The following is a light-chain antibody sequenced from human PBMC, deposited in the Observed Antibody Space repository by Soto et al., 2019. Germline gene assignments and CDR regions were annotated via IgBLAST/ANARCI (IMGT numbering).Light chain of an antibody. V-gene: IGKV1-5*01. J-gene: IGKJ1*01. CDR3: QQYNSYWGT. Sequence: DIQMTQSPSTLSASVGDSVTITCRASQSLSSWLAWYQQKPGTAPKLLIYDASILESGVPSRFSGSGSGTEFTLTISSLQPDDFATYYCQQYNSYWGTFGQGTKVEIK. CDR2: DAS. CDR1: QSLSSW.